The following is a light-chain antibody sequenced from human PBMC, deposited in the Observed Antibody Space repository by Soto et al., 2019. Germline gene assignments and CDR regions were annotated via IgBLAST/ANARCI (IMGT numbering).Light chain of an antibody. Sequence: QSVLTQPPSVSAASGQKVTISCSGSTSNIGNDYVSWYQQLPGTAPKLLIYDNNKRPSGIPDRFSGSKSGTSATLGITGLQTGDEADYYCGTWDSSLSAGVFGGGTKVTVL. CDR3: GTWDSSLSAGV. CDR1: TSNIGNDY. CDR2: DNN. V-gene: IGLV1-51*01. J-gene: IGLJ2*01.